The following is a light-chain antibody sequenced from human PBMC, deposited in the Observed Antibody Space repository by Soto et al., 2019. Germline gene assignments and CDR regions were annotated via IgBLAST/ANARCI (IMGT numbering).Light chain of an antibody. CDR3: QQYYGSPVT. J-gene: IGKJ4*01. V-gene: IGKV3D-15*01. CDR1: QSVTPH. Sequence: EIVMTQSPATPSVSPGERATPSCRASQSVTPHLACYQQKPRQAPRVLIYDVSHRAAGIPARCSGSGSGTDCTLTISRLQAEDVAVYYCQQYYGSPVTFGGGTKVDIK. CDR2: DVS.